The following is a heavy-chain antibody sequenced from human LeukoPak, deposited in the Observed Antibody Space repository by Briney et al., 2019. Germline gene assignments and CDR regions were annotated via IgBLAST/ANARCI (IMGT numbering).Heavy chain of an antibody. CDR3: ARQPITIFGVVIYGDTFDI. CDR1: GYSFTSYW. D-gene: IGHD3-3*01. J-gene: IGHJ3*02. CDR2: IYPGDSDT. Sequence: KNGESLKISCKGSGYSFTSYWIGCVRQMPGKGLEWMGIIYPGDSDTRYSPSFQGQVTISADKSISTAYLQWSSLKASDTAMYYCARQPITIFGVVIYGDTFDIWGQGTMVTVSS. V-gene: IGHV5-51*01.